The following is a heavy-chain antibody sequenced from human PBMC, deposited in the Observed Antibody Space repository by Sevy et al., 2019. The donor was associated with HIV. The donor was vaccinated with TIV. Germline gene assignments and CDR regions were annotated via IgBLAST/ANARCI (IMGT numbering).Heavy chain of an antibody. Sequence: SETLSLTCTVSGGSVSSSSYYWGWIRQPPGKGLEWIGSIYSTGCTSYNPSLKSRVTLSADTSKNQFSLKLDSVSAADTAVYYCATPRGSDWYEGTGGYFDLWGRGALVTVSS. CDR1: GGSVSSSSYY. V-gene: IGHV4-39*01. CDR3: ATPRGSDWYEGTGGYFDL. J-gene: IGHJ2*01. CDR2: IYSTGCT. D-gene: IGHD6-19*01.